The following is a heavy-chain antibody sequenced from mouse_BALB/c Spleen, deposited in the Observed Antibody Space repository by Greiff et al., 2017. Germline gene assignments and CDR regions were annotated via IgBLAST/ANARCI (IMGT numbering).Heavy chain of an antibody. J-gene: IGHJ4*01. CDR2: IDPETGGT. Sequence: QVQLQQSGAELVRPGASVTLSCKASGYTFTDYEMHWVKQTPVHGLEWIGAIDPETGGTAYNQKFKGKATLTADKSSSTAYMELRSLTSEDSAVYYCTRAYRYDVRAMDYWGQGTSVTVSA. CDR3: TRAYRYDVRAMDY. D-gene: IGHD2-14*01. V-gene: IGHV1-15*01. CDR1: GYTFTDYE.